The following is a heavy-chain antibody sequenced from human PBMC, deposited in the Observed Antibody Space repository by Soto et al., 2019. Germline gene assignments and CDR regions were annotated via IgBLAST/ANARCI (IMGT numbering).Heavy chain of an antibody. CDR3: ARDVLLWFGELPTPYYFDY. CDR1: GYTFTSYY. Sequence: GASVKVSCKASGYTFTSYYMHWVRQAPGQGLEWMGIINPSGGSTSYAQKFQGRVTMTRDTSTSTVYMELSSLRSEDTAVYYCARDVLLWFGELPTPYYFDYWGQGTLVTVSS. V-gene: IGHV1-46*01. J-gene: IGHJ4*02. D-gene: IGHD3-10*01. CDR2: INPSGGST.